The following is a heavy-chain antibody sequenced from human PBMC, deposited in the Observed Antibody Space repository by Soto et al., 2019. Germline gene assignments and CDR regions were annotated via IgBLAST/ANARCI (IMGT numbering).Heavy chain of an antibody. J-gene: IGHJ6*02. CDR1: GGSFSGYY. V-gene: IGHV4-34*01. CDR3: ARDQVVLRFLEWLNYGMDV. Sequence: QVQLQQWGAGLLKPSETLSLTCAVYGGSFSGYYWNWIRQPPGKGLEWIGEINHGGSTNYNPSLKRRVTISVDTSKNQFSLKLSSVTAADTAVYYCARDQVVLRFLEWLNYGMDVWGQGTTVTVSS. D-gene: IGHD3-3*01. CDR2: INHGGST.